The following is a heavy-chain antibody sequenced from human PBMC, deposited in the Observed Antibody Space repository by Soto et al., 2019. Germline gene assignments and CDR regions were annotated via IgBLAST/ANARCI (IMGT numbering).Heavy chain of an antibody. V-gene: IGHV3-33*01. CDR3: ARDVGDVMSTIQGHGMDV. Sequence: GGSLRLSCVGSGFTFSHYGMHWVRQAPGKGLEWVAVQWFDGSNKFHADSVKGRFTISRDNSQNTLYLQMDSLRAEDTAVYYCARDVGDVMSTIQGHGMDVWGQGTTVTVS. CDR1: GFTFSHYG. J-gene: IGHJ6*02. D-gene: IGHD5-12*01. CDR2: QWFDGSNK.